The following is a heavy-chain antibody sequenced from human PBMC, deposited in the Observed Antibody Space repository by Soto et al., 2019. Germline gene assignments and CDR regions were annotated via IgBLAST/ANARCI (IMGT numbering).Heavy chain of an antibody. Sequence: SETLSLTCTVSGGSISSGGYYWSWIRQHPGKGLEWIGYIYYSGSTYYNPSLKSRVTISVDTSKNQCSLKLSSVTAADTAVYYCARDSVGGLEAAGSWGQGTLVTVSS. CDR2: IYYSGST. CDR3: ARDSVGGLEAAGS. J-gene: IGHJ5*02. V-gene: IGHV4-31*03. CDR1: GGSISSGGYY. D-gene: IGHD6-13*01.